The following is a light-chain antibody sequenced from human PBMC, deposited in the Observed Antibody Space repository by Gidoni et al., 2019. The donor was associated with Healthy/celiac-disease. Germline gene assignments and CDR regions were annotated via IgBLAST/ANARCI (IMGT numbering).Light chain of an antibody. J-gene: IGKJ4*01. CDR1: QSVLYSSNNKNY. V-gene: IGKV4-1*01. CDR2: WAS. CDR3: QQYSSTSLT. Sequence: DIVMTQSPDSLAVSLGERATINCKSSQSVLYSSNNKNYLAWYQQKPGQPLKLLIYWASTRESGVPDRFSGSGSGTDFTLTISSLQAEDVAVYYCQQYSSTSLTFGGGTKVEIK.